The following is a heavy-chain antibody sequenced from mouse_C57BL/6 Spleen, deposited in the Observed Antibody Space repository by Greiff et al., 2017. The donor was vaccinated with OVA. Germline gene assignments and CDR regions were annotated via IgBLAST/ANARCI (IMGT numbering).Heavy chain of an antibody. D-gene: IGHD1-1*01. CDR2: ILPGSGST. V-gene: IGHV1-9*01. CDR1: GYTFTGYW. CDR3: ARVLYYYGSEGYAMDY. J-gene: IGHJ4*01. Sequence: QVQLKESGAELMKPGASVKLSCKATGYTFTGYWIEWVKQRPGHGLEWIGEILPGSGSTNYNEKFKGKATFTADTSSNTAYMQLSSLTTEDSAIYYCARVLYYYGSEGYAMDYWGQGTSVTVSS.